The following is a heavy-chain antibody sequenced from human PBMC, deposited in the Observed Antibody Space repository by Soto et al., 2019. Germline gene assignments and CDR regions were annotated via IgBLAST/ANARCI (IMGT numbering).Heavy chain of an antibody. V-gene: IGHV3-23*01. Sequence: GGALRLSYAASGFTFSSYAMSWVRQAPGKGLEWVAAISGSGGSTYYADSVKGRFTISRDNSKNTLYLQMNSLRAEDTAVYYCARVTSISGWYDYSYSTDFCGPALLVSGSS. CDR2: ISGSGGST. CDR1: GFTFSSYA. J-gene: IGHJ6*02. CDR3: ARVTSISGWYDYSYSTDF. D-gene: IGHD6-19*01.